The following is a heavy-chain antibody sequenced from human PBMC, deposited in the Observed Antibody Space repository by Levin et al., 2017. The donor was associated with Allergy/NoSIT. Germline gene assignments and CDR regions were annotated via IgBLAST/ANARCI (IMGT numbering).Heavy chain of an antibody. D-gene: IGHD5-18*01. V-gene: IGHV4-59*01. CDR3: ARMGDTAMVDPFDY. CDR1: GGSISNYY. CDR2: IYYSGST. J-gene: IGHJ4*02. Sequence: SETLSLTCTVSGGSISNYYWSWIRQPPGKGLEWIGYIYYSGSTNYNPSLKSRVTISVDTSKSQFSLKLTSVTAADTAVYFCARMGDTAMVDPFDYWGQGTLVAVSS.